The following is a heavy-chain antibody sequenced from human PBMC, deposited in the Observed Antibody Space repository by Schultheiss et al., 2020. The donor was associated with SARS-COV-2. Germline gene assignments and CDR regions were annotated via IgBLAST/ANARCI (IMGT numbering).Heavy chain of an antibody. Sequence: ASVKVSCKASGYTFTSYGISWVRQATGQGLEWMGWMNPNSGNTGYAQKFQGRVTMTRNTSISTAYMELSRLRSDDTAVFYCARLSSYGMDVWGQGTTVTVSS. J-gene: IGHJ6*02. D-gene: IGHD6-6*01. CDR3: ARLSSYGMDV. V-gene: IGHV1-8*02. CDR2: MNPNSGNT. CDR1: GYTFTSYG.